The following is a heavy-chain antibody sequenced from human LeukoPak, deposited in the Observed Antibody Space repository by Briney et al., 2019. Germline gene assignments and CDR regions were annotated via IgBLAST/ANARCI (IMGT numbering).Heavy chain of an antibody. D-gene: IGHD6-13*01. CDR1: GFTFSSYS. CDR2: ISSSSSYI. CDR3: ARDLGSSSWYFSPTYYYYGMDV. V-gene: IGHV3-21*01. Sequence: GGSLRLSCAASGFTFSSYSMNWVRQAPGKGLEWVSSISSSSSYIYYADSVKGRFTISRDNAKNSLYLQMNSLRAEDTAVYYCARDLGSSSWYFSPTYYYYGMDVWGQGTTVTVSS. J-gene: IGHJ6*02.